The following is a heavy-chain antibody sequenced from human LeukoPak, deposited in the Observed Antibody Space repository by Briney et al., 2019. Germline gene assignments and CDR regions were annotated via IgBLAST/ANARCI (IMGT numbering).Heavy chain of an antibody. V-gene: IGHV3-21*01. J-gene: IGHJ4*02. Sequence: GGSLRLSCAASGFTFSSYSMNWVRQAPGKGLEWVSSISSSSSYIYYADSVKGRFTISGDNAKNSLYLQMNSLRAEDTAVYYCARDTSSGYPFDYWGQGTLVTVSS. CDR3: ARDTSSGYPFDY. CDR1: GFTFSSYS. D-gene: IGHD3-22*01. CDR2: ISSSSSYI.